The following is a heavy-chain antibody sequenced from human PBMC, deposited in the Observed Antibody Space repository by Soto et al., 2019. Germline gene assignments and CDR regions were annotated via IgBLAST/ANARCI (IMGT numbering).Heavy chain of an antibody. CDR2: ISSNGGST. J-gene: IGHJ3*02. Sequence: EVQLVESGGGLVQPGGSLRLSCAASGFTFSSYAMHWVRQAPGKGLEYVSAISSNGGSTYYANSVKGRFTISRDNSKNTLYLQMGSLRAEDMAVYYCARGGPLWGSYRYDAFDIWGQGTMVTVSS. V-gene: IGHV3-64*01. CDR3: ARGGPLWGSYRYDAFDI. D-gene: IGHD3-16*02. CDR1: GFTFSSYA.